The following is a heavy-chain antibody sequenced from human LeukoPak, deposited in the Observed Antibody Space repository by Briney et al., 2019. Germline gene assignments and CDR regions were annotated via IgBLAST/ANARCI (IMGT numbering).Heavy chain of an antibody. Sequence: PGRSLRLSCAASGFTFDDYAMHWVRQVPGKGLEWVSVIYSGGSTYYADSVKGRFTISRDNSKNTLHLQMNSLRAEDTAVYYCVRDCGTPYGSGSYQNDAFDIWGQGTMVTVSS. D-gene: IGHD3-10*01. V-gene: IGHV3-66*01. CDR3: VRDCGTPYGSGSYQNDAFDI. CDR1: GFTFDDYA. J-gene: IGHJ3*02. CDR2: IYSGGST.